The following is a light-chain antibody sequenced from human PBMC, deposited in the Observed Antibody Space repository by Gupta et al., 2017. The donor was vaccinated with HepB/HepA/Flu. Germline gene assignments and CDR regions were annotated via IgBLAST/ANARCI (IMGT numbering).Light chain of an antibody. V-gene: IGKV3-11*01. CDR3: QQRRNWPVT. Sequence: EIVLTQSPATLSLSPGERATLSCRASQSVSSYLAWYQQKPVQAPRLLIYDASNRATDIPARFSGSGSVTDFTLTISSLEPEDFAVYYCQQRRNWPVTFGQGTKMEIK. CDR2: DAS. J-gene: IGKJ2*01. CDR1: QSVSSY.